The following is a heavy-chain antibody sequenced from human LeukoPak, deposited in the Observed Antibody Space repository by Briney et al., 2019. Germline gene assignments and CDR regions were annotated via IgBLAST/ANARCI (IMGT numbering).Heavy chain of an antibody. J-gene: IGHJ4*02. D-gene: IGHD3-10*01. Sequence: GASVKVSCKASGYTFTSYGISRVRQAPGQGLEWMGWISAYNGNTNYPQKLQGRVTMTTDTSTSTAYMELRSPRSDDTAVYYCARSVSYGSGSHLDYWGQGTLVTVSS. V-gene: IGHV1-18*01. CDR2: ISAYNGNT. CDR1: GYTFTSYG. CDR3: ARSVSYGSGSHLDY.